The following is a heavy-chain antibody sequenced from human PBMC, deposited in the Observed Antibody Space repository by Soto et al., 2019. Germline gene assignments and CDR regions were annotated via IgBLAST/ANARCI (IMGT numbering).Heavy chain of an antibody. Sequence: QTGGSLRLSCAASGFTLSSYEMNWVRQAPGRGLEWVSYISSSGSTIYYADSVKGRFTISRDNAKNSLYLQMNSLRAEDAAVYYCARGRSTMVRGANYFDYWGQGTLVTVSS. D-gene: IGHD3-10*01. V-gene: IGHV3-48*03. CDR2: ISSSGSTI. CDR3: ARGRSTMVRGANYFDY. CDR1: GFTLSSYE. J-gene: IGHJ4*02.